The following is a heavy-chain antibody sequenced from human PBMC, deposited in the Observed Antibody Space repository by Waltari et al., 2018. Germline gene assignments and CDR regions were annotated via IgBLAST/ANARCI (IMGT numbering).Heavy chain of an antibody. V-gene: IGHV3-21*01. CDR1: GFTFSRYR. CDR3: ARDLRFLEWFEGDY. D-gene: IGHD3-3*01. CDR2: ISSSSSYI. J-gene: IGHJ4*02. Sequence: EVQLVESGGGLVKPGGSLRLSCAASGFTFSRYRMNWVRQAPGKGLEWGSSISSSSSYIYYADSVKGRFTISRDNAKNSLYLQMNSRRAEDTAVYYCARDLRFLEWFEGDYWGQGTLVTVSS.